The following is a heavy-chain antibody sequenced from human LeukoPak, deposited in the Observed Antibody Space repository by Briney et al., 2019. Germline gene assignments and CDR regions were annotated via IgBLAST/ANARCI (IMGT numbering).Heavy chain of an antibody. CDR3: ASHGSGSYYADAFDI. CDR2: IWYDGSNK. CDR1: GFPFSSYG. D-gene: IGHD3-10*01. J-gene: IGHJ3*02. V-gene: IGHV3-33*01. Sequence: GGSLRLSCAASGFPFSSYGMHWVRQAPGKGLEWVAVIWYDGSNKYYADSVKGRFTISRDNSKNTLYLQMNSLRAEDTAVYYCASHGSGSYYADAFDIWGQGTMVTVSS.